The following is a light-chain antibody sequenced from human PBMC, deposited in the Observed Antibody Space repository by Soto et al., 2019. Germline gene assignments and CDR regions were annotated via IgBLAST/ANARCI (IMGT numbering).Light chain of an antibody. CDR2: WAS. CDR3: QQYYTTLALS. Sequence: DIVMTQSPDSLAVPLGARATINCRSSQSVLYRSNKKNYLAWYQQQRGQPPRLLIYWASTRESGVPERFSGSGSATDFTLTMNNVQAEYVAVYYCQQYYTTLALSFGGGTRVEMK. V-gene: IGKV4-1*01. J-gene: IGKJ4*01. CDR1: QSVLYRSNKKNY.